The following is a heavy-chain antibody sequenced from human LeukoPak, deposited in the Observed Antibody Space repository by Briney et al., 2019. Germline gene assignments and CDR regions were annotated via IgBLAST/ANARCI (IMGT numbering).Heavy chain of an antibody. CDR2: VRDRAHSYST. Sequence: GGSLRLSCAASGFSFSDHYMGWVRQAPGKGLEWVGRVRDRAHSYSTEYAASVKGRFTVSRDDSQNSLYLQMNSLKTEDTAMYYCVGIGAGQNSFVHWGQGTLVTVSS. J-gene: IGHJ5*02. V-gene: IGHV3-72*01. CDR3: VGIGAGQNSFVH. CDR1: GFSFSDHY. D-gene: IGHD6-19*01.